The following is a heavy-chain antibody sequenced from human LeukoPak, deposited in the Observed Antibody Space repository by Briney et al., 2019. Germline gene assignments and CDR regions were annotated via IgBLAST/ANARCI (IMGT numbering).Heavy chain of an antibody. Sequence: GASVKVSCKASGYTFTGYYMHWVRQAPGQGLEWMGWINPKSGVTNYAQKFQGRVTMTRDTSISTAYMEMSRLRSDDTALYYCARLREVSSGSEDYWGQGTLVTVSS. CDR3: ARLREVSSGSEDY. D-gene: IGHD1-26*01. V-gene: IGHV1-2*02. CDR2: INPKSGVT. J-gene: IGHJ4*02. CDR1: GYTFTGYY.